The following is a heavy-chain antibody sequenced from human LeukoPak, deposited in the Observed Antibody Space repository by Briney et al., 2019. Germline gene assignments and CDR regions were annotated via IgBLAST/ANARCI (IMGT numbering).Heavy chain of an antibody. V-gene: IGHV3-23*01. Sequence: GGSLRLSCAASGFTFSSYAMSWVRQAPGKGLEWVSAISGSGGSTYYADSVKGRFTISRDKSKNTLYLQMNSLRAEDTAVYYCAKVRWDNSGWYYLDSWGQGTLVTVSS. J-gene: IGHJ4*02. CDR2: ISGSGGST. CDR1: GFTFSSYA. D-gene: IGHD6-19*01. CDR3: AKVRWDNSGWYYLDS.